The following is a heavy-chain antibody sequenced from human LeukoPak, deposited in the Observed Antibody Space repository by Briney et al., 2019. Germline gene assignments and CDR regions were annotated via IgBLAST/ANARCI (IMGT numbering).Heavy chain of an antibody. CDR2: ITWNGGYI. D-gene: IGHD2-15*01. V-gene: IGHV3-20*04. CDR3: AILTDKGSFDM. Sequence: GGSLRLSCAASGFTFSNNWMTWVRQAPGKGLEWVSGITWNGGYIGYADSVKGRFTISRDNAKNSLYLQMNCLRPEDMALYYCAILTDKGSFDMWGQGTVVTVSS. CDR1: GFTFSNNW. J-gene: IGHJ3*02.